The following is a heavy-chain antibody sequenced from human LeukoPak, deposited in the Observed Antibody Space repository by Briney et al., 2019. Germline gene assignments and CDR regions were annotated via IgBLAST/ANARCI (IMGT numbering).Heavy chain of an antibody. V-gene: IGHV3-21*01. CDR1: GFSFSSYS. Sequence: PGGSLRLSCAASGFSFSSYSMNWVRQAPGKGLEWVSSISSTSRSSYIFYAESVKGRFTISRDNAKNSLYLQMNSLRAEDTAVYYCARDHATYYYDSSGYYDYWGQGTLVTVSS. CDR2: ISSTSRSSYI. J-gene: IGHJ4*02. CDR3: ARDHATYYYDSSGYYDY. D-gene: IGHD3-22*01.